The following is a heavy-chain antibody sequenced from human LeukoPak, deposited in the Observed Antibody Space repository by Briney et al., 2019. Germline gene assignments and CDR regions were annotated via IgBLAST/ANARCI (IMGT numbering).Heavy chain of an antibody. CDR1: GFTFHDYA. J-gene: IGHJ4*02. V-gene: IGHV3-43*02. D-gene: IGHD3-10*01. CDR3: AKASSGSSSRPIDY. Sequence: GGSLRPPCVASGFTFHDYAMSWVRQVPGKGLEWVSLISGDGGSASYAASVKGRFTISRDNSKNSLYLQMNSLRTEDTAFYYCAKASSGSSSRPIDYWGQGTLVTVSS. CDR2: ISGDGGSA.